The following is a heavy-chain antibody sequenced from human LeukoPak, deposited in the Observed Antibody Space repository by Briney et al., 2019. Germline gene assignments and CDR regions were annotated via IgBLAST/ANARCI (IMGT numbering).Heavy chain of an antibody. J-gene: IGHJ6*02. CDR1: GFTSSVYA. Sequence: GGSLRLSCAASGFTSSVYAMHWVRQPPGKGLEWVAFLRFDGSSEKYADSVKGRFTISRDKSKNTLYLQMNSLRAEDTAVYYCARDRPPIAVAGTLSYFYYGMDVWGQGTTVTVSS. CDR2: LRFDGSSE. CDR3: ARDRPPIAVAGTLSYFYYGMDV. V-gene: IGHV3-30*02. D-gene: IGHD6-19*01.